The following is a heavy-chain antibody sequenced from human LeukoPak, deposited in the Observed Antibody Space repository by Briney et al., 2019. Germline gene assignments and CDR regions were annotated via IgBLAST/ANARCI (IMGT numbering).Heavy chain of an antibody. CDR3: ASFVTMIVVGLTPLDI. J-gene: IGHJ3*02. D-gene: IGHD3-22*01. Sequence: PGGSLRLSCAASGFTFSSYSMNWVRQAPGKGLEWVSSISSSSSYIYYADSVKGRFTISRDNAKNSLYLQMNSLRAEDTAVYYCASFVTMIVVGLTPLDIWSQGTMVTVSS. CDR2: ISSSSSYI. V-gene: IGHV3-21*01. CDR1: GFTFSSYS.